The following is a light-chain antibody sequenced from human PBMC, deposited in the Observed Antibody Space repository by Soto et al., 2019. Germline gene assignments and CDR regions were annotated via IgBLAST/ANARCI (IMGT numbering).Light chain of an antibody. J-gene: IGKJ1*01. CDR1: QSVSGDY. CDR2: GAS. Sequence: EVVMTQSPATLSVTPGERGTLSCRASQSVSGDYVAWYQQKPGQAPRLLISGASNRATGTPDRFRGSGSGTEFTLTITSLEPEDFAVYYCHQYGKSPPTFGQGTKVDNK. CDR3: HQYGKSPPT. V-gene: IGKV3-20*01.